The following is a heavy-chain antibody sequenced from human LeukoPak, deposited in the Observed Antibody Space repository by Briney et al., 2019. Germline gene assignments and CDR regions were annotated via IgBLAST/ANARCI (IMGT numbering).Heavy chain of an antibody. CDR3: TRAGGLVRGVHYYYYMDV. CDR1: GFTFSTYG. J-gene: IGHJ6*03. CDR2: IRYDGSDK. Sequence: SLRLSCAASGFTFSTYGMHWVRQAPGKGLEWVAFIRYDGSDKYYADSVKGRFTISRDNSKNTLSLQMNSLRPEDTAVYYCTRAGGLVRGVHYYYYMDVWGKGTTVTISS. V-gene: IGHV3-30*02. D-gene: IGHD3-10*01.